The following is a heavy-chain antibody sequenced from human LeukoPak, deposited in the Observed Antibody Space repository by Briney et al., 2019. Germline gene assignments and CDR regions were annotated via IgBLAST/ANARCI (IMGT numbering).Heavy chain of an antibody. J-gene: IGHJ4*02. V-gene: IGHV4-38-2*02. CDR3: ARAYSSTWYYFDY. Sequence: SETLSLTCTVSGSSISSDYYWGWTRQPPGKGLEWIGSIYHSGSTYFNPSLKSRVTFSLDTSKNQFSLKLTSVTAADTAVYYCARAYSSTWYYFDYWGQGTLVTVSS. CDR1: GSSISSDYY. CDR2: IYHSGST. D-gene: IGHD6-13*01.